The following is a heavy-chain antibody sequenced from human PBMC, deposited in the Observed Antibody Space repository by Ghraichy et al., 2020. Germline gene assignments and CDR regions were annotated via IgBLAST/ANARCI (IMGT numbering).Heavy chain of an antibody. CDR3: ARADLPTEYYYDSSGSMPPDY. V-gene: IGHV1-18*04. CDR1: GYTFTSYG. J-gene: IGHJ4*02. Sequence: ASVKVSCKASGYTFTSYGISWVRQAPGQGLEWMGWISAYNGNTNYAQKLQGRVTMTTDTSTSTAYMELRSLRSDDTAVYYCARADLPTEYYYDSSGSMPPDYWGQGTLVTVSS. CDR2: ISAYNGNT. D-gene: IGHD3-22*01.